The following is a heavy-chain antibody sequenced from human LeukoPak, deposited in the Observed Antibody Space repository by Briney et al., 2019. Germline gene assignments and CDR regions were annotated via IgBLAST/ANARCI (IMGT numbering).Heavy chain of an antibody. CDR1: GGTFSSYA. D-gene: IGHD3-22*01. Sequence: SVKVSCKASGGTFSSYAISWVRQAPGQGLEWMGGIIPIFGTANYAQKFQGRVTITADESTSTAYTELSSLRSEDTAVYYCARDWDYDSSGYYDYWGQGTLVTVSS. CDR2: IIPIFGTA. J-gene: IGHJ4*02. CDR3: ARDWDYDSSGYYDY. V-gene: IGHV1-69*13.